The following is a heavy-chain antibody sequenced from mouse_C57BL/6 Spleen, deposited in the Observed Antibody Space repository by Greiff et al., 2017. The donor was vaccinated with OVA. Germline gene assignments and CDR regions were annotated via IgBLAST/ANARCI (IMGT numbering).Heavy chain of an antibody. CDR1: GYTFTSYW. V-gene: IGHV1-52*01. J-gene: IGHJ4*01. CDR3: ARSYGNFYYYAMDY. CDR2: IDPSDSET. D-gene: IGHD2-1*01. Sequence: QVQLQQPGAELVRPGSSVKLSCKASGYTFTSYWMHWVKQRPIRGLEWIGNIDPSDSETHYNQKFKDKATLTVDKSSSTAYMQLSSLTSEDSAVYYCARSYGNFYYYAMDYWGQGTSVTVSS.